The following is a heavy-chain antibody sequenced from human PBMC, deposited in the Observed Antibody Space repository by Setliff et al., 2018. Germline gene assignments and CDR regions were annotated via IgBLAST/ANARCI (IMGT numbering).Heavy chain of an antibody. CDR1: GYTFSHSG. V-gene: IGHV1-18*01. D-gene: IGHD2-8*01. Sequence: ASVKVSCQASGYTFSHSGITWVRQAPGQGLEWMGWISVYTGNTNYAPKLQGRVTMTTDASTSTAYMELRGLTSDDTAVYYCSRLVRYCSKTTCQTASGAELWGQGTLVTVSS. CDR2: ISVYTGNT. J-gene: IGHJ4*02. CDR3: SRLVRYCSKTTCQTASGAEL.